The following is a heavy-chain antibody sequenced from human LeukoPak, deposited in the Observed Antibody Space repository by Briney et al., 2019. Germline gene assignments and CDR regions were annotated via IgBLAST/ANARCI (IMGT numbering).Heavy chain of an antibody. CDR1: GGSISSSSYY. CDR3: ARHYCTGGPCYLDF. CDR2: IYYSGST. Sequence: SETLSLTCSVSGGSISSSSYYWGWIRQPPGKGLEWIGSIYYSGSTYYNPSLKSRVTISVDRSKNQFSLKLSSVTAADTAVYYCARHYCTGGPCYLDFWGRGTLVTVSS. J-gene: IGHJ4*02. D-gene: IGHD2-8*02. V-gene: IGHV4-39*01.